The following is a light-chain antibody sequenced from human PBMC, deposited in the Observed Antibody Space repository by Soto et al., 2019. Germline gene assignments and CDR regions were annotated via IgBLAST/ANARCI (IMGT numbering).Light chain of an antibody. CDR3: SSYLGSTMYV. V-gene: IGLV2-8*01. J-gene: IGLJ1*01. CDR2: EVS. Sequence: QSALTQPPSASGSPGQSVTISCTGTSSDVGGYNYVSWYQQHPGKAPKLMIYEVSKRPSGLPERFSGSKSGNTASLTVAGLQAEDEADYNCSSYLGSTMYVLGTGTKLTVL. CDR1: SSDVGGYNY.